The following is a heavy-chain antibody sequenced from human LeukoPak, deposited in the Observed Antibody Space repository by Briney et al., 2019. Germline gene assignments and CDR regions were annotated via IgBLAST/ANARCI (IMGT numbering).Heavy chain of an antibody. CDR2: IIPIFGIA. CDR1: GGTFCSYA. CDR3: ARELGDDYDSSP. Sequence: ASVKVSCKASGGTFCSYAISWVRQAPGHGLEWRGRIIPIFGIANYAQKFQGRVTITADKSTSTAYMELSSLRSEDTAVYYCARELGDDYDSSPWGQGTLVTVSS. D-gene: IGHD2-21*02. V-gene: IGHV1-69*04. J-gene: IGHJ5*02.